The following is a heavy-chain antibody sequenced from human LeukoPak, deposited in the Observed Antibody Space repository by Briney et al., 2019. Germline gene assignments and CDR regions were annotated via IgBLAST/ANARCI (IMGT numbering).Heavy chain of an antibody. D-gene: IGHD1-26*01. V-gene: IGHV4-39*03. CDR2: IYYSGST. Sequence: SETLSLTCTVSGGSISSSSYYWGWIRQPPGKGLEWIGIIYYSGSTYYNPSLKSRVTISVDTSKNQFSLKLSSVTAADTAFYYCVGRDFDYWGQGTLVTVSS. CDR3: VGRDFDY. J-gene: IGHJ4*02. CDR1: GGSISSSSYY.